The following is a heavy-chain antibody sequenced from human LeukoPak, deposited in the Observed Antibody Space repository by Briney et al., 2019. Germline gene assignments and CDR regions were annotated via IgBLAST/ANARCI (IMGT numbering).Heavy chain of an antibody. D-gene: IGHD6-19*01. CDR1: GFTFSKYW. J-gene: IGHJ4*02. CDR2: INTDGTVT. V-gene: IGHV3-74*01. Sequence: PGGSLRLSCAASGFTFSKYWMLWVRQAPGKGLESVSRINTDGTVTTYADSVKGRFTASRDNADNTMFLQMNSVRDEDTAVYYCATKQWLAPPPDSWGQGTLVTVSS. CDR3: ATKQWLAPPPDS.